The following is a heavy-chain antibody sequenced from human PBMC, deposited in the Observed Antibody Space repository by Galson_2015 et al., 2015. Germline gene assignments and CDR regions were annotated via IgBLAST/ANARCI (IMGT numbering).Heavy chain of an antibody. V-gene: IGHV3-30*18. Sequence: LRLSCAASGFTFSNYGMEWVRQAPGKGLEWVAVISYDGSNRDYADSVKGRFTVSRDNSKNTLYLRMNSLRAEDTAEYYCAKVAVAGSLMVADDYWGQGTLVTVPS. CDR1: GFTFSNYG. J-gene: IGHJ4*02. D-gene: IGHD6-19*01. CDR2: ISYDGSNR. CDR3: AKVAVAGSLMVADDY.